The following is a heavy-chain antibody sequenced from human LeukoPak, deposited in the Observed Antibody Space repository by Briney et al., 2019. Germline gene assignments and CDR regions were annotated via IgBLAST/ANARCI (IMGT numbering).Heavy chain of an antibody. CDR2: IYYSGST. CDR3: ARVSVYSSGWYLDY. J-gene: IGHJ4*02. V-gene: IGHV4-59*01. D-gene: IGHD6-19*01. CDR1: GVSISSYY. Sequence: SETLSLTCTVSGVSISSYYWSWIRQPPGKGLEWVGYIYYSGSTNYNPSLKSRVTISVDTSKNQFSLKLSSVTAADTAVYYCARVSVYSSGWYLDYWGQGTLVTVSS.